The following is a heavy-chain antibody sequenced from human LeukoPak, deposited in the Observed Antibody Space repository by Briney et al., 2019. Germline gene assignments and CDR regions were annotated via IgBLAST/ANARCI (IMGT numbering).Heavy chain of an antibody. CDR3: ARICSSTDCLIPD. CDR1: GFTFSRHW. J-gene: IGHJ4*02. CDR2: INSDASDT. Sequence: GGSLRLSCAASGFTFSRHWMHWVRQAPGKGLVWISRINSDASDTNYADFVKDRFTISRDNAKNTVYLQINSLRDEDTAVYYCARICSSTDCLIPDWGQGTLVTVSS. D-gene: IGHD2-2*01. V-gene: IGHV3-74*01.